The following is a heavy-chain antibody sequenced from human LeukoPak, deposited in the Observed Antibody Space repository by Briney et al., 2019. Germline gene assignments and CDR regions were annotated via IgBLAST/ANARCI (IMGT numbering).Heavy chain of an antibody. J-gene: IGHJ5*02. CDR2: ISAYNGNT. CDR3: ARFGSVAGYCSSTSCYPNNWFDP. CDR1: GYTFTSYG. Sequence: ASVKVSCKASGYTFTSYGISWVRQAPGQGLEWMGWISAYNGNTNYAQKLQGRVTMTTDTSTSTAYMELRSLRSEDTAVYYCARFGSVAGYCSSTSCYPNNWFDPWGQGTLVTVSS. D-gene: IGHD2-2*01. V-gene: IGHV1-18*01.